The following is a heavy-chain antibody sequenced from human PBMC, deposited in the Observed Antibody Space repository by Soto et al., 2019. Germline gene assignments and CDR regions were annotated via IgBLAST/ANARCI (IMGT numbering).Heavy chain of an antibody. CDR1: GFTFSSYA. Sequence: GGSLRLSCAASGFTFSSYAMSWVRQAPGKGLEWVSAISGSGGSTYYADSVKGRFTISRDNSKNTLYLQMNSLRAEDTAVYYCAKGQKRGYSSSWYQNPDFDYWGQGTLVTVSS. J-gene: IGHJ4*02. CDR2: ISGSGGST. V-gene: IGHV3-23*01. CDR3: AKGQKRGYSSSWYQNPDFDY. D-gene: IGHD6-13*01.